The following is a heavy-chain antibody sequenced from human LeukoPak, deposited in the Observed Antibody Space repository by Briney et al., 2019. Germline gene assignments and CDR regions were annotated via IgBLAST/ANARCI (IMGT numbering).Heavy chain of an antibody. D-gene: IGHD6-13*01. V-gene: IGHV1-18*04. J-gene: IGHJ4*02. Sequence: ASVKVSCKASGYTFTSYGISWVRQASGQGLEWMGWISAYNGNTNYAQKLQGRVTMTTDTSTSTAYMELRSLRSDDTAVYYCARGDPMAAAGKEVDYWGQGTLVTVSS. CDR1: GYTFTSYG. CDR2: ISAYNGNT. CDR3: ARGDPMAAAGKEVDY.